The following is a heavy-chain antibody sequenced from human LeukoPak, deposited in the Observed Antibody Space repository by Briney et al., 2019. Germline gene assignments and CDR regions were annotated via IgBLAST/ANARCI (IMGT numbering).Heavy chain of an antibody. CDR1: GYTLTELS. CDR2: YDPEDGET. D-gene: IGHD5-18*01. V-gene: IGHV1-24*01. CDR3: ATMVPVDTAMVTLPFDY. Sequence: SVKVSRKVSGYTLTELSMHRVRQAPGKGLEWMGGYDPEDGETIYAQRFQGRVTMTEDTSTDTAYMELSSLRSEDTAVYYCATMVPVDTAMVTLPFDYWGQGTLVTVSS. J-gene: IGHJ4*02.